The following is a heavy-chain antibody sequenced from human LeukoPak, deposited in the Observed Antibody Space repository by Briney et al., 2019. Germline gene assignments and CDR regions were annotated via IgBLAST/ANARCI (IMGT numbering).Heavy chain of an antibody. CDR1: GFSFSSYG. D-gene: IGHD5-18*01. CDR2: ISGGGGST. V-gene: IGHV3-23*01. Sequence: PGGSLRLSCVASGFSFSSYGMTWVRQAPGKGLEWVSSISGGGGSTNSADSVKGRFTISRDNSKNTLYLQMNSLRAEDTAVYYCARDYSYGYKDAFDIWGQGTMVTVSS. CDR3: ARDYSYGYKDAFDI. J-gene: IGHJ3*02.